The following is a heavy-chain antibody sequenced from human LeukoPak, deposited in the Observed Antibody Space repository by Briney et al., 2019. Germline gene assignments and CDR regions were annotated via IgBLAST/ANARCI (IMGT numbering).Heavy chain of an antibody. J-gene: IGHJ4*02. D-gene: IGHD3-3*01. CDR2: INPSGGST. CDR1: GYTFTSYY. V-gene: IGHV1-46*01. Sequence: GASVKVSCKASGYTFTSYYMHWVRQAPGQGLEWMGMINPSGGSTSYAQKFQGRVTMTRDMSTSTVYMELSSLRSEDTAVYYCERGRSDKRPPHYFDYWGQGTLVTVSS. CDR3: ERGRSDKRPPHYFDY.